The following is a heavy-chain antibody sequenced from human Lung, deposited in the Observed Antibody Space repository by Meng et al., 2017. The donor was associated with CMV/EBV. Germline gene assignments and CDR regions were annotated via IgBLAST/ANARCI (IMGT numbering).Heavy chain of an antibody. J-gene: IGHJ4*02. D-gene: IGHD3-10*01. CDR2: ISSGVST. Sequence: GGSXRLXCAGSGFTFKNNYMTWVRQFPGKGLEWVSVISSGVSTYYADSVKGRFTISRDNSKNTLYLQMNSLRAEDTAVYYCASSHFGESSLDDWGQGALVTVSS. CDR3: ASSHFGESSLDD. V-gene: IGHV3-66*02. CDR1: GFTFKNNY.